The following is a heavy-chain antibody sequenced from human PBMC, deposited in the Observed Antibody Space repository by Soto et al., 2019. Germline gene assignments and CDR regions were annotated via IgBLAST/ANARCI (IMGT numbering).Heavy chain of an antibody. CDR1: GFTFSSYA. CDR3: ARDPLPSGSPDPFDI. D-gene: IGHD1-26*01. Sequence: GGSLRLSCAASGFTFSSYAMHWVRQAPGKGLEWVAVISYDGSNKYYADSVKGRFTISRDNSKNTLYLQMNSLRAEDTAVYYCARDPLPSGSPDPFDIWGQWTMVTVS. CDR2: ISYDGSNK. V-gene: IGHV3-30-3*01. J-gene: IGHJ3*02.